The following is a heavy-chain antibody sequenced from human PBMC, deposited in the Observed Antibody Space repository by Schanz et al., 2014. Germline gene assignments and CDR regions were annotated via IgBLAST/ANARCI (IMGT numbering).Heavy chain of an antibody. V-gene: IGHV1-18*01. J-gene: IGHJ4*02. CDR1: GYIFINSG. Sequence: GPEVKKPGATVKVSCKASGYIFINSGISWVRQAPGQGLEWMGWISVYNHNKEYDQKFQGRVTMTTDTSTSTAYMALTDLRSDDTAVYYCARDRRFFDRDDLYYFDSWGQGTLVNVSS. CDR3: ARDRRFFDRDDLYYFDS. CDR2: ISVYNHNK. D-gene: IGHD3-3*01.